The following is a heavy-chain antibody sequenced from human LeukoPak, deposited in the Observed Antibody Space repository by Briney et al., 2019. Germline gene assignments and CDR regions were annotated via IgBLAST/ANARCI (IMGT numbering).Heavy chain of an antibody. Sequence: ASVKVSCKASGYTFTRYGISGVGQAPGQGREGMGWISAYNGNTNYAQKLHVRVTMTTDTSTSTAYMELRSLRSDDTAVYYCARAITIFDSGFDRWGQGTLVTVSS. CDR3: ARAITIFDSGFDR. D-gene: IGHD3-3*01. J-gene: IGHJ5*02. CDR1: GYTFTRYG. CDR2: ISAYNGNT. V-gene: IGHV1-18*01.